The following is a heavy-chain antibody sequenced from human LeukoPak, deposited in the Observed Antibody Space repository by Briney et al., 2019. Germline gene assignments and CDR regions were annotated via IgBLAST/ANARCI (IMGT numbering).Heavy chain of an antibody. D-gene: IGHD3-16*02. CDR2: ISGSGGSA. CDR3: AKALLTFGGVIVTSFDY. J-gene: IGHJ4*02. V-gene: IGHV3-23*01. Sequence: GGSLRLSCAASGFTFSSYAMSWVRQAPGKGLEWVSAISGSGGSAYYADSVKGRFTISRDNSKNTLYLQMNSLRAEDTAVYYCAKALLTFGGVIVTSFDYWGQGTLVTVSS. CDR1: GFTFSSYA.